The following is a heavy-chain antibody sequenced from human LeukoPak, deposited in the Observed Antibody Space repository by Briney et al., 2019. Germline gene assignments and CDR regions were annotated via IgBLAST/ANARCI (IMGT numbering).Heavy chain of an antibody. J-gene: IGHJ6*03. CDR3: AKILALRFLEWLPHYYYYYYMDV. CDR2: ISGSGGST. Sequence: GGSLRLSCAASGFTFSSYAMSWVRQAPGKGLEWVSAISGSGGSTYYADSVKGRFTISRDNSKNTLYLQMNSLRAEDTAVYYCAKILALRFLEWLPHYYYYYYMDVWGKGTTVTVSS. CDR1: GFTFSSYA. V-gene: IGHV3-23*01. D-gene: IGHD3-3*01.